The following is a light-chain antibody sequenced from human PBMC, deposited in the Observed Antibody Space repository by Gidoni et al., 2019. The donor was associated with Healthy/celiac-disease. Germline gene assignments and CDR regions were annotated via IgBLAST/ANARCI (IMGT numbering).Light chain of an antibody. V-gene: IGKV4-1*01. CDR2: WAS. CDR1: QSVLYSSNNKNY. Sequence: DIVMTQSPVSLAVALGARATIHCKSSQSVLYSSNNKNYLAWYQQKPGQPPKLLSQWASTRGYGVPDRVSGSGSGTDFTLTISSLQAEDVAVYDCQQYYSTPYTFGQGTKLEIK. CDR3: QQYYSTPYT. J-gene: IGKJ2*01.